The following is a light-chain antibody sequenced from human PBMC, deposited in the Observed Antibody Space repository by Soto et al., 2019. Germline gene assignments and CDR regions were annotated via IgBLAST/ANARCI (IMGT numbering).Light chain of an antibody. CDR2: DAS. CDR1: QSIGRY. J-gene: IGKJ1*01. Sequence: DIQMTQSPSSLSASVGDRVTITCRASQSIGRYLNWYQEKPGKAPKLLIYDASNLETGVPSRFSGSGSGTDFTFTISSLQPEDIATYYCQQYDNLPRTFGRGTKVDIK. CDR3: QQYDNLPRT. V-gene: IGKV1-33*01.